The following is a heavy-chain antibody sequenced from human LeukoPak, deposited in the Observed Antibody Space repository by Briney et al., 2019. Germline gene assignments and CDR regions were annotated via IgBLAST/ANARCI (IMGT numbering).Heavy chain of an antibody. D-gene: IGHD6-19*01. V-gene: IGHV4-4*07. Sequence: SETLSLTCTVSGGSLSSFYWSWFRQPAGKGLEWIGRIYSSGSTNYNPSLKSRLTMSVDTSKNQFSLRLSSVTAADTAVYYCARVLGWAGFDYWGQGTLVTVCS. J-gene: IGHJ4*02. CDR1: GGSLSSFY. CDR2: IYSSGST. CDR3: ARVLGWAGFDY.